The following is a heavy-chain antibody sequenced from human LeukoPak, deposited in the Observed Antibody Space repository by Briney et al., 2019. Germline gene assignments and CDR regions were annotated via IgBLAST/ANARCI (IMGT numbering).Heavy chain of an antibody. D-gene: IGHD6-6*01. CDR1: GGSISSSNYY. V-gene: IGHV4-39*01. Sequence: SETLSLTCTVSGGSISSSNYYWGWIRQPPGKGLEWIGSIYYSGSTYYNPSLKSRGTISVDTSKNQFSLKLSSVTAADTAVYYCARGSAKYSSSPRLLYYFDYWGQGTLVTVSS. J-gene: IGHJ4*02. CDR3: ARGSAKYSSSPRLLYYFDY. CDR2: IYYSGST.